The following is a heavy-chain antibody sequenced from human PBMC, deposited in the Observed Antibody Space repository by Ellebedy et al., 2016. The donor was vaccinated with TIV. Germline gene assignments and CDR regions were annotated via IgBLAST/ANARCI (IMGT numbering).Heavy chain of an antibody. D-gene: IGHD4/OR15-4a*01. Sequence: SETLSLTXTVSSVSLSSDTYYWNWFRQPAGKGLEWIGRVYANGRTNYNPSLQSRVTMSIDASRNQFSLALNSVTAADTAVYFCAGGLVLRNYFQYSHIDVWGKGTTVTVSS. V-gene: IGHV4-61*02. CDR2: VYANGRT. CDR3: AGGLVLRNYFQYSHIDV. CDR1: SVSLSSDTYY. J-gene: IGHJ6*03.